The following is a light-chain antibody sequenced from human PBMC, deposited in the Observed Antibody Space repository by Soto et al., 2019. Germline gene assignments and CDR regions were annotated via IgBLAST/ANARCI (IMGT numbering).Light chain of an antibody. CDR1: QSVSSY. J-gene: IGKJ1*01. CDR2: DAS. CDR3: QQYNNWWT. Sequence: EIVLTQSPATLSLSPGERATLSCRASQSVSSYLAWYQQKPGQAPRLLIYDASNRATVIPARFSGSGSGTEFSLTISSLQSEDFAVYYCQQYNNWWTFGQGTKVDIK. V-gene: IGKV3-11*01.